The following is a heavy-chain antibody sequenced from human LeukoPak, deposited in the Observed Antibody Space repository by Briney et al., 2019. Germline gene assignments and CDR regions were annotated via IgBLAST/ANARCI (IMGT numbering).Heavy chain of an antibody. V-gene: IGHV3-21*01. Sequence: GGSLRLSCAASGFTFSSYSMNWVRQAPGKGLEWVSSITSSSSYIYYADSVKGRFTISRDNAKNSLYLQMNSLRAEDTAVYYCTRERNPFLYYYYYYYMDVWGKGTTVTVSS. J-gene: IGHJ6*03. CDR2: ITSSSSYI. CDR3: TRERNPFLYYYYYYYMDV. CDR1: GFTFSSYS.